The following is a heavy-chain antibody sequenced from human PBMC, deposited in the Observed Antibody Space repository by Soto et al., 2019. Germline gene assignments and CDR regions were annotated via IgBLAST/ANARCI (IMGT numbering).Heavy chain of an antibody. J-gene: IGHJ4*02. CDR2: IRHKGHSYTT. V-gene: IGHV3-72*01. Sequence: EVQLVESGGGLVQPGGSLRLSCAASGFTFSDHYMDWVRQAPGKGLEWVGRIRHKGHSYTTEYAASVKGRFTISRDDSKNSLYLQMNSLKSEDTALYYCVRGSVPKREFDYRGQGTLVTVSS. CDR1: GFTFSDHY. CDR3: VRGSVPKREFDY.